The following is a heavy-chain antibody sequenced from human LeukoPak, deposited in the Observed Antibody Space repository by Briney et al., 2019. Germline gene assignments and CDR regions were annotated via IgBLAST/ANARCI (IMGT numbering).Heavy chain of an antibody. CDR1: GYSFTNYW. V-gene: IGHV5-51*01. D-gene: IGHD6-19*01. CDR3: ARVMEIAVAGYDTFDI. Sequence: GESLKISCKGSGYSFTNYWIGWVRQMPGKGLEWMGIIYPGDSDTRYSPSFQGQVIISVDKSVSTAYLQWRRLKTSDTAMYYCARVMEIAVAGYDTFDIWGQGTMVTVSS. CDR2: IYPGDSDT. J-gene: IGHJ3*02.